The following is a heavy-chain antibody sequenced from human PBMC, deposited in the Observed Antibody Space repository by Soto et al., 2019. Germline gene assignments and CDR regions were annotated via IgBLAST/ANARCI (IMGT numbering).Heavy chain of an antibody. Sequence: SQTLSLTCVISGDSVSSNSAAWNWIRQSPSRGLEWLGRTYYRSKWYNDYAVSVKSRITINPDTSKNQFSLQLNSVTPEDTAVYYCARDPHIVFVSAGMQRGGAEMDVWGKGTTVTVSS. CDR3: ARDPHIVFVSAGMQRGGAEMDV. CDR1: GDSVSSNSAA. CDR2: TYYRSKWYN. D-gene: IGHD2-21*01. V-gene: IGHV6-1*01. J-gene: IGHJ6*04.